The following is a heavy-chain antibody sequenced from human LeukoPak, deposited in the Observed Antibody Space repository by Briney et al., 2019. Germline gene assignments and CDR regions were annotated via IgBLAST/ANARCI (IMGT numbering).Heavy chain of an antibody. CDR2: IYYSGST. V-gene: IGHV4-39*01. J-gene: IGHJ4*02. CDR1: GGSISSSSYY. CDR3: ARREVWGSYREPPFDY. Sequence: PSETLSLTCTVSGGSISSSSYYWGWIRQPPGKGLEWIGSIYYSGSTYYNPSLKSRATISVDTSKNQFSLKLSSVTAADTAVYYCARREVWGSYREPPFDYWGQGTLVTVSS. D-gene: IGHD3-16*02.